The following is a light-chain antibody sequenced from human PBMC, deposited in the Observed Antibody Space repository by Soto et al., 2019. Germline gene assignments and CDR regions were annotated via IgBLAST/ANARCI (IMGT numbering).Light chain of an antibody. CDR2: EVT. J-gene: IGLJ1*01. V-gene: IGLV2-14*01. CDR1: SSDVGAYNF. CDR3: SSYTSSNTPYV. Sequence: QSALTQPASVSGSPGQSITISCTGSSSDVGAYNFVSWYQHHPGKAPKLILYEVTTRPSGVSSRFSGSKSGNTASLTISGLQADAEASYYCSSYTSSNTPYVFGTGTKVTVL.